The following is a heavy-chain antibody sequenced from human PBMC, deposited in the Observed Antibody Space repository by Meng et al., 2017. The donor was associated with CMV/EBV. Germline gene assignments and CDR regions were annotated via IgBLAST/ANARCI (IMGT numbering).Heavy chain of an antibody. CDR2: IYYSVST. Sequence: SETLSLTCTVSGGSISSYYCSWIRQPPGKGLEWIGYIYYSVSTNYNPSLKSRFTISVDTSKNQFSLKLSSVTAADTAVYYCARGLRNYYDSSGPAYSFDYWGQGTLVTVSS. D-gene: IGHD3-22*01. V-gene: IGHV4-59*01. J-gene: IGHJ4*02. CDR1: GGSISSYY. CDR3: ARGLRNYYDSSGPAYSFDY.